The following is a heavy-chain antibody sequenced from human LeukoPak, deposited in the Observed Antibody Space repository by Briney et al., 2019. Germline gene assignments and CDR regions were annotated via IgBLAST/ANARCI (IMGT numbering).Heavy chain of an antibody. CDR3: ARDRRYCSGGSCYFDYFFDY. CDR2: ISSDGSIN. V-gene: IGHV3-30*04. CDR1: GFTFNSYA. D-gene: IGHD2-15*01. Sequence: PGRSLRLSCAASGFTFNSYAVHWVRQAPGQGLEWVAVISSDGSINFYSASVKGRFTISRDNSKNTLYLQMNSLRADDTALYFCARDRRYCSGGSCYFDYFFDYWGQGTLVTVSS. J-gene: IGHJ4*02.